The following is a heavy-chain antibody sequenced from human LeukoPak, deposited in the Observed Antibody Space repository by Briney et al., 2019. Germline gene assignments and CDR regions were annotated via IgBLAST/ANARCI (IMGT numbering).Heavy chain of an antibody. V-gene: IGHV1-69*05. D-gene: IGHD3-10*01. J-gene: IGHJ6*03. CDR1: GGTFSSYA. CDR3: AGVRGIITDYYYYYMDV. CDR2: IIPIFGTA. Sequence: ASVKVSCKASGGTFSSYAISWVRQAPGQGLEWMGAIIPIFGTANYAQKFQGRVTITTDESTSTAYMELSSLRSEDTAVYYCAGVRGIITDYYYYYMDVWGKGTTVTVSS.